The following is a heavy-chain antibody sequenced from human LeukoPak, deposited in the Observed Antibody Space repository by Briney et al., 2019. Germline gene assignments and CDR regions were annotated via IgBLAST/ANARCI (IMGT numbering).Heavy chain of an antibody. CDR1: GFTFSSYP. Sequence: PGRSLRLSCAASGFTFSSYPMHWVRQAPGKGLEWVSVISYDGSTKYYADSVKGRFTISRDSPKNTLYLQMDSLRADDTAMYHCARDPQRGEPDYFDYWGQGTLVTVSS. V-gene: IGHV3-30-3*01. CDR2: ISYDGSTK. D-gene: IGHD1-14*01. J-gene: IGHJ4*02. CDR3: ARDPQRGEPDYFDY.